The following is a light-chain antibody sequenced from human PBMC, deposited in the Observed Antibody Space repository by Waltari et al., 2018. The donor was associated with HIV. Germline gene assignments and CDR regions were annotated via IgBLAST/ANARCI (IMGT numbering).Light chain of an antibody. CDR3: QVWDRSSDQVI. V-gene: IGLV3-21*04. CDR2: FDL. CDR1: NIESKS. Sequence: YELTQPPSVSVAPGQTAMITCGGNNIESKSVQWYQQKPAQAPVLVIYFDLDRPSGIPERFSGSVSGNTATLTISRVDAGDEADYYCQVWDRSSDQVIFGGGTKLTVL. J-gene: IGLJ2*01.